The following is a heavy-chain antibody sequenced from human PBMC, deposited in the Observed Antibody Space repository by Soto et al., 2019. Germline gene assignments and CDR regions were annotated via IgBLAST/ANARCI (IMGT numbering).Heavy chain of an antibody. CDR2: ISSSSSYT. V-gene: IGHV3-11*06. CDR1: GFTFSDYY. CDR3: ARSGGYDILTGYYYYYGMDV. Sequence: GGSLRLSCAASGFTFSDYYMSWIRQAPGKGLEWVSYISSSSSYTNYADSVKGRFTISRDNAKNSLYLQMNSLRAEDTAVYYCARSGGYDILTGYYYYYGMDVWGQGTTVTV. D-gene: IGHD3-9*01. J-gene: IGHJ6*02.